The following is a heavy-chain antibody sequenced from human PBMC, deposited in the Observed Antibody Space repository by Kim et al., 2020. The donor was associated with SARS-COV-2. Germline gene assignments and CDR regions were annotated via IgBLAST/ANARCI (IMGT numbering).Heavy chain of an antibody. D-gene: IGHD5-12*01. V-gene: IGHV3-33*06. Sequence: KYYGDYVKGRFTISRDNSKNTLYLQMNSLRAEDTAVYYCAKGRDGYPIDYWGQGTLVTVSS. CDR2: K. CDR3: AKGRDGYPIDY. J-gene: IGHJ4*02.